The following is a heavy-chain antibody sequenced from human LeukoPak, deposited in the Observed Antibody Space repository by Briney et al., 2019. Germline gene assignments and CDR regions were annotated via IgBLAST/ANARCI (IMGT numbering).Heavy chain of an antibody. CDR3: ARVDIVLMVFAPYFDY. CDR2: INPNSGGT. J-gene: IGHJ4*02. CDR1: GYRFTGYY. V-gene: IGHV1-2*02. D-gene: IGHD2-8*01. Sequence: VASVEVSCKASGYRFTGYYMHWIRQAPGQGLEWIGWINPNSGGTNIAEKFQGRVTMTRDTSINTAYMELSSLRSDDTATYYCARVDIVLMVFAPYFDYWGQGTLVTVSS.